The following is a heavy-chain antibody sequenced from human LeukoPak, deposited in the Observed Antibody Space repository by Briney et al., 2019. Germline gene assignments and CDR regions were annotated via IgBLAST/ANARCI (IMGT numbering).Heavy chain of an antibody. V-gene: IGHV1-2*02. CDR1: GYTFTGYY. D-gene: IGHD6-19*01. J-gene: IGHJ4*02. Sequence: EASVKVSCKASGYTFTGYYMHWVRQAPGQGLEWMGWINPNSGGTNYAQKFQGRVTMTRDTSISTAYMELSRLRFDDTAVYYCARNTSSDWDTNVYWGQGTLVTVSS. CDR3: ARNTSSDWDTNVY. CDR2: INPNSGGT.